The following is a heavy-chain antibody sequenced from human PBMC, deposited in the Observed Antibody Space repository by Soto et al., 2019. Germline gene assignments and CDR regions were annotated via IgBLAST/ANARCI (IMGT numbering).Heavy chain of an antibody. J-gene: IGHJ3*02. D-gene: IGHD3-16*01. Sequence: QVQLQESGPGLVKPSETLSLTCTVSGASISSYYWSWIRQPPGKGLEWIGYISYSGSTNYNPSLKSRVTISVDTSKNHVSLKLSSVAAADTAVLCGAREFQGGDNVFDIWGQGTMVTVSS. CDR2: ISYSGST. CDR1: GASISSYY. V-gene: IGHV4-59*01. CDR3: AREFQGGDNVFDI.